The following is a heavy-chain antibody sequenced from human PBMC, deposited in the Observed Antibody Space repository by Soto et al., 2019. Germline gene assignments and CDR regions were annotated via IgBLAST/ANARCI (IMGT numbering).Heavy chain of an antibody. Sequence: SETLSLTCTVSGGSISSSSYYWGWIRQPPGKGLEWIGSIYYSGSTYYNPSLKSRVTISVDTSKNQFSLKLSSVTAADTAVYYCAAPLRFLEWLPRDWGQGTLVTVSS. CDR3: AAPLRFLEWLPRD. V-gene: IGHV4-39*01. CDR1: GGSISSSSYY. D-gene: IGHD3-3*01. J-gene: IGHJ4*02. CDR2: IYYSGST.